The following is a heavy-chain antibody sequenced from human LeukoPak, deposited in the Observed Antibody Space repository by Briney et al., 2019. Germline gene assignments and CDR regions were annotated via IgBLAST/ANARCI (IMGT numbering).Heavy chain of an antibody. CDR1: GGSISSSSYY. J-gene: IGHJ4*02. CDR2: IYYSGST. CDR3: ARRLDY. Sequence: EPSETLSLTCSVSGGSISSSSYYWGWIRQPPGKGLEWIGSIYYSGSTYYNPSLKSRVTISVDTSKNQFSLKLSSVTAADTAVYYCARRLDYWGQGTLVTVSS. V-gene: IGHV4-39*01.